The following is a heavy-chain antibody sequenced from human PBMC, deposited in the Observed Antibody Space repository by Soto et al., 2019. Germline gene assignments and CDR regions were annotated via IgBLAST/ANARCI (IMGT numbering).Heavy chain of an antibody. CDR2: IRSKAYGGTT. D-gene: IGHD2-2*01. J-gene: IGHJ4*02. V-gene: IGHV3-49*04. CDR1: GFTLGDYA. CDR3: TRTGVVVPAATGY. Sequence: GGSLRLPCTASGFTLGDYAMSWVRHAPGKGLEWVGFIRSKAYGGTTEYAASVKGRFTISRDDSKSIAYLQMNSLKTEDSSVYYCTRTGVVVPAATGYWGQGTLVTVSS.